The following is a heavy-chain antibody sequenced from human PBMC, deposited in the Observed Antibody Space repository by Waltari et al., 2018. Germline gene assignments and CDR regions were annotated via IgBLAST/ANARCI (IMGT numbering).Heavy chain of an antibody. CDR1: GGSFSGYY. CDR3: AREWELLPGWFDP. V-gene: IGHV4-34*01. J-gene: IGHJ5*02. CDR2: INHSGST. D-gene: IGHD1-26*01. Sequence: QVQLQQWGAGLLKPSETLSLTCAVYGGSFSGYYWSWIRQPPGKGLEWIGEINHSGSTNYNPSLKSRVTISVDTSKNQFSLKLSSVTAADTAVYYCAREWELLPGWFDPWGQGTLVTVSS.